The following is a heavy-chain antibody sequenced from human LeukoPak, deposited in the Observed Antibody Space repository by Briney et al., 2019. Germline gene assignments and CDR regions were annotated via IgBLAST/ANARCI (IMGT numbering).Heavy chain of an antibody. Sequence: PSETLSLTCTVSGGSISSYYWSWIRQPAGKGLEWIGRIYTSGSTNYNPSLKSRVTMSVDTSKNQFSLKLSSVTAADTAVYYCARARLWWCSGGSCYGNGNWFDPWGQGTLVTVSS. D-gene: IGHD2-15*01. CDR1: GGSISSYY. CDR2: IYTSGST. J-gene: IGHJ5*02. CDR3: ARARLWWCSGGSCYGNGNWFDP. V-gene: IGHV4-4*07.